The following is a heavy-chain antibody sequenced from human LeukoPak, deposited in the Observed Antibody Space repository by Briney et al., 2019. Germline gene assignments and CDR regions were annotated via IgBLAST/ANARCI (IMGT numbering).Heavy chain of an antibody. Sequence: GESLKISCKGSGYRFKEYWIGWMRQMPGKDLEWMGIIYPDDSDIRYSPSFQGQVTISADRSISIAYLQWSSLKASDTAIYYCARQTMGVRGGEWDYWGQGTLVTVSS. CDR1: GYRFKEYW. J-gene: IGHJ4*02. CDR2: IYPDDSDI. V-gene: IGHV5-51*01. CDR3: ARQTMGVRGGEWDY. D-gene: IGHD3-10*01.